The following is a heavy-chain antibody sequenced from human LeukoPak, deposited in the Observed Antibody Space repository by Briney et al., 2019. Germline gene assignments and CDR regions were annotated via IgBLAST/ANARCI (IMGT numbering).Heavy chain of an antibody. CDR1: GFTFSSYA. Sequence: GGSLRLSCAASGFTFSSYAMSWVRQAPGKGLEWVSAISGSGGSTYYADSVKGRFTISRDNSKNTLYLQMNSLRAEDTAVYYCAKDLGPVLLWFGELEYGMDVWGQGTTVTVSS. D-gene: IGHD3-10*01. CDR2: ISGSGGST. V-gene: IGHV3-23*01. J-gene: IGHJ6*02. CDR3: AKDLGPVLLWFGELEYGMDV.